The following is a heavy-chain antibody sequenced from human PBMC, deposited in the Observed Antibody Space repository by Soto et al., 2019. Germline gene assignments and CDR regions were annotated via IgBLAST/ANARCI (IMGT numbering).Heavy chain of an antibody. D-gene: IGHD2-8*01. J-gene: IGHJ4*02. V-gene: IGHV4-59*08. CDR3: ARHGTPRKAWSFFDS. CDR1: DDSISGYY. CDR2: IYYSGSA. Sequence: SETLSLTCTVSDDSISGYYWSWIRQPPGKGLEWIGYIYYSGSANYNPSLKSRVTISVDTSKNQFSLKLNSVTAPDTAVYYCARHGTPRKAWSFFDSWGQGTLVTISS.